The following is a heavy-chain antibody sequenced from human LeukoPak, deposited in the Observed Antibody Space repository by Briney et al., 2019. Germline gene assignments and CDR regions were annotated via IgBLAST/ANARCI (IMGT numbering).Heavy chain of an antibody. CDR3: VALGDRIY. V-gene: IGHV3-23*01. Sequence: GGSLRLSCAASGFTFNSNGMNWVRQAPGKGLEWVSATSGRGDITHYADSVKGRFTISRDKSKNTLYLQMNTLRAEDTAVYYCVALGDRIYWGQGTLVTVSS. J-gene: IGHJ4*02. CDR1: GFTFNSNG. D-gene: IGHD2-21*02. CDR2: TSGRGDIT.